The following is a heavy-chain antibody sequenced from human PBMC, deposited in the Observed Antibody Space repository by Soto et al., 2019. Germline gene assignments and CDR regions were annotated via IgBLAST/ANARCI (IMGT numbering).Heavy chain of an antibody. J-gene: IGHJ3*02. Sequence: QVQLQQWGAGLLKPSETLSLTCAVYGGFVSSGSYYWSWIRQPPGKGLEWIGEMSHSGGTHFNPSLKSRVTISVDTSKNQFSLTMSSVTAAVTALYYFARVERGTATTVVDAFDIWGPGTMVTVSS. D-gene: IGHD1-1*01. CDR3: ARVERGTATTVVDAFDI. V-gene: IGHV4-34*01. CDR2: MSHSGGT. CDR1: GGFVSSGSYY.